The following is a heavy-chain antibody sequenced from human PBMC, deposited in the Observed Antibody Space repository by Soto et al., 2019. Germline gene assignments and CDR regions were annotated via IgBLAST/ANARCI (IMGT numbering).Heavy chain of an antibody. V-gene: IGHV4-4*02. CDR2: IYHSGST. D-gene: IGHD3-9*01. CDR1: GGSISRSNS. J-gene: IGHJ4*02. CDR3: ARSITFDWLFFDN. Sequence: PSETRSLTCAVSGGSISRSNSWSWVRQPPGKGLEWIGEIYHSGSTNYHPSLKSRVTISVDKSKNQFSLKLTSLTAADTAVYYCARSITFDWLFFDNWGQGTMVTVSS.